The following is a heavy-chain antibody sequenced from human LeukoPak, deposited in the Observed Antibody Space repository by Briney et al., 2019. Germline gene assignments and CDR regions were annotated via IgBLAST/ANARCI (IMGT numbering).Heavy chain of an antibody. Sequence: SVKVSCKASGGTFSSYAISWVRQAPGQGLEWMGGIIPIFGTANYAQKFQGRVTITADESTSTAYMELSSLRSEDTAVYYCARGPRLDSSGWYYGAFDIWGQGTMVTVSS. CDR3: ARGPRLDSSGWYYGAFDI. J-gene: IGHJ3*02. V-gene: IGHV1-69*01. D-gene: IGHD6-19*01. CDR1: GGTFSSYA. CDR2: IIPIFGTA.